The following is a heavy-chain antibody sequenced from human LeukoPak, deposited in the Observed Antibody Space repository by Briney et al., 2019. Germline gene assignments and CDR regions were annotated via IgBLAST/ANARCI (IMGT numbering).Heavy chain of an antibody. CDR1: GFTFTSYW. Sequence: PGGSLRLSCAASGFTFTSYWMSWVRQAPGKGLEWVANIKQDGGENYYVDSVKGRFTISRDNAKNSLCLQMNSLRAEDTAVYYCRFSSTSFDFWGQGTLVTVSS. D-gene: IGHD2-2*01. V-gene: IGHV3-7*01. J-gene: IGHJ4*02. CDR3: RFSSTSFDF. CDR2: IKQDGGEN.